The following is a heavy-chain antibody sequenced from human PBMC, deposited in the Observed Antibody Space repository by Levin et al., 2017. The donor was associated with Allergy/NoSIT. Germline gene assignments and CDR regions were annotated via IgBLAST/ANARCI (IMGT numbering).Heavy chain of an antibody. D-gene: IGHD5-24*01. V-gene: IGHV3-7*01. CDR2: IKEDGSEK. CDR3: ARDTGWLQLQYGIFDN. Sequence: GGSLRLSCATSGFSFSSYWMTWVRQAPGKGLEWVANIKEDGSEKYFVDSVKDRFTISRDNAKNSLYLQMNSLRAEDTAVYYCARDTGWLQLQYGIFDNWGQGTLFTVSS. CDR1: GFSFSSYW. J-gene: IGHJ4*02.